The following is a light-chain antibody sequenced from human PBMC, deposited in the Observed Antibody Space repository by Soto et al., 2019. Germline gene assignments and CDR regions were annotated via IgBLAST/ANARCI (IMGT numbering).Light chain of an antibody. CDR3: QQYGSSSWT. J-gene: IGKJ1*01. V-gene: IGKV1-5*01. CDR2: DAS. CDR1: QSISGT. Sequence: GDRVTITCRASQSISGTLAWYQQRPGKAPKLLIYDASSLERGVPSRFSGSGSGTEFTLTISSLQPDDFAVYYCQQYGSSSWTFGQGTKVDIK.